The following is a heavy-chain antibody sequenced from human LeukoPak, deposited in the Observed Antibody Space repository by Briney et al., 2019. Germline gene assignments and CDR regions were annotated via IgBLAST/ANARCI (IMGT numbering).Heavy chain of an antibody. CDR1: GFTFSTSW. CDR3: ARELVVGPAEYFQH. J-gene: IGHJ1*01. CDR2: INHDGRET. V-gene: IGHV3-7*01. Sequence: GGSLRLSCAASGFTFSTSWMTWVRQTPGKWLQWVANINHDGRETYYVGSVKGRFIISRDNAKNSLYLQMNSLREEDTAIYYCARELVVGPAEYFQHWGQGTVVTVSS. D-gene: IGHD2-8*02.